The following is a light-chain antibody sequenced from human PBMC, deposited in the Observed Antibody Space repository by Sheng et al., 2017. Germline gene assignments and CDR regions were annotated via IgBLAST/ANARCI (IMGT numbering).Light chain of an antibody. J-gene: IGLJ2*01. CDR1: NIGSKS. Sequence: SYVLTQPPSVSVAPGKTARITCGGNNIGSKSVHWYQQKPGQAPVLVIYYDSDRPSGIPERFSGSNSGNTATLTISRVEAGDEADYYCQVWDSSSDHVVFGGGTEADRP. CDR3: QVWDSSSDHVV. V-gene: IGLV3-21*04. CDR2: YDS.